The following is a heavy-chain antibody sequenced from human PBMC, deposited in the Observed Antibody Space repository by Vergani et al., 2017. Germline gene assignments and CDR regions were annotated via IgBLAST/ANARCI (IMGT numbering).Heavy chain of an antibody. CDR3: ARVSEYYDFWSGYCLDY. Sequence: EVQLVESGGGLVQPGFTFSSYWMSWVRHAPGKGLEWVANIQQDGSEKYYVDSVKGRFTISRDNAKNSLYLQMNSLRAEDTAVYYCARVSEYYDFWSGYCLDYWGQGTLVTVSS. CDR2: IQQDGSEK. J-gene: IGHJ4*02. V-gene: IGHV3-7*01. CDR1: FTFSSYW. D-gene: IGHD3-3*01.